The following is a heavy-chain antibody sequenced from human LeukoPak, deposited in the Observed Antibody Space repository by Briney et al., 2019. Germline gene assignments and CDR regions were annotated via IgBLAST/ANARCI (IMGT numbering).Heavy chain of an antibody. D-gene: IGHD3-10*01. Sequence: SVKVSCKASGYTFTSYGISWVRQAPGQGLEWMGRIIPILGIANYAQKFQGRVTITADKSTSTAYMELSSLRSEDTAVYYCARATSRTITMVRGVPPNWFDPWGQGTLVTVSS. V-gene: IGHV1-69*04. CDR1: GYTFTSYG. CDR2: IIPILGIA. J-gene: IGHJ5*02. CDR3: ARATSRTITMVRGVPPNWFDP.